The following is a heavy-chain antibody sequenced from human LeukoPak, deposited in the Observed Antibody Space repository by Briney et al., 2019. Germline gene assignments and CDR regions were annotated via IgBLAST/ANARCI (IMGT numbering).Heavy chain of an antibody. V-gene: IGHV3-21*01. J-gene: IGHJ4*02. CDR2: ISSSSSYI. Sequence: GGSLRLSCAASGFTFSSYSMNWVRQAPGKGLEWVSSISSSSSYIYYADSVKGRFTISRDNAKNSLYLQMNSLRAEDTAVYYCARGHTTVTRFLDYWGQGTLVTVSS. D-gene: IGHD4-17*01. CDR3: ARGHTTVTRFLDY. CDR1: GFTFSSYS.